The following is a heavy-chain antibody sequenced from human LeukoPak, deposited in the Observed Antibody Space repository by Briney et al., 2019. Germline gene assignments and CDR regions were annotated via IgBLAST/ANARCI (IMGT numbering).Heavy chain of an antibody. Sequence: SETLSLTCTVSGASINTYYWSWIRQPPGKGLEWIGYIYYSGTTSYNPSLKTRVTISIDTSKNRFSLKLSSVTAADTAVYYCARVLRSMASQYYFDYWGQGTLVTVSS. J-gene: IGHJ4*02. D-gene: IGHD2/OR15-2a*01. CDR1: GASINTYY. CDR2: IYYSGTT. CDR3: ARVLRSMASQYYFDY. V-gene: IGHV4-59*01.